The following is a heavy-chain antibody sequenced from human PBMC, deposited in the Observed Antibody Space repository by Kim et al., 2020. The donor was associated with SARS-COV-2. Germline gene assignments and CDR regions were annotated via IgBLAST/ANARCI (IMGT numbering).Heavy chain of an antibody. CDR3: VLGQVRQPGYYFDY. CDR2: MNPNSGNT. D-gene: IGHD3-10*01. Sequence: ASVKVSCKASGYTFTSYDINWVRQATGQGLEWMGWMNPNSGNTGYAQKFQGRVTMTRNTSISTAYMELSSLRSEDTAVYYCVLGQVRQPGYYFDYWGQGTLVTVSS. V-gene: IGHV1-8*01. CDR1: GYTFTSYD. J-gene: IGHJ4*02.